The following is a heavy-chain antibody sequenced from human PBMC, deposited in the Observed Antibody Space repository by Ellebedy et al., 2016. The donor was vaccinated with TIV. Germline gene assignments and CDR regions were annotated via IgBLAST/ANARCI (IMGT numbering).Heavy chain of an antibody. CDR2: IYPGDSDT. J-gene: IGHJ4*02. Sequence: GGSLRLXXKGSGYSFTSYWIGWVRQMPGKGLEWMGIIYPGDSDTKYSPSFEGQVTISADKSINTAYLQWSNLKASDTAMYYCARRSGWHNDYWGQGTLVTVSS. D-gene: IGHD6-19*01. CDR1: GYSFTSYW. V-gene: IGHV5-51*01. CDR3: ARRSGWHNDY.